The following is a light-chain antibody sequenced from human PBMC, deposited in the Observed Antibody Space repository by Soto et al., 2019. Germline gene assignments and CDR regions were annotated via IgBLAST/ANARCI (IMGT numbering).Light chain of an antibody. Sequence: AIRMTQSPSSLSASTGDRVTITCRASQGISSYLDWYQQKPGKAPKLLIYAASTLQSGVPSRFSGSGSGTDFTLTISCLQSEEFATYYGQQYYSYPPTFGQGTKMQIK. V-gene: IGKV1-8*01. J-gene: IGKJ1*01. CDR2: AAS. CDR1: QGISSY. CDR3: QQYYSYPPT.